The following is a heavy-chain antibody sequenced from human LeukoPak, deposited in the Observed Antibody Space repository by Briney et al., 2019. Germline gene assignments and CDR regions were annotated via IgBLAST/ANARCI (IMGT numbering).Heavy chain of an antibody. J-gene: IGHJ1*01. CDR1: GFTFDDYA. CDR3: AKGGYDSSGYYYVYFQH. V-gene: IGHV3-9*01. Sequence: GGSLRLSCAASGFTFDDYAMHWVRQAPGKGLEWVSGISWNSGSIGYADSVKGRFTISRDNAKNSLYLQMNSLRAEDTALYYRAKGGYDSSGYYYVYFQHWGQGTLVTVSS. CDR2: ISWNSGSI. D-gene: IGHD3-22*01.